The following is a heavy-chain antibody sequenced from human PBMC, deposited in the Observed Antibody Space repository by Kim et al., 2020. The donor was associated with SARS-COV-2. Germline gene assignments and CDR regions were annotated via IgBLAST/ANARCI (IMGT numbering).Heavy chain of an antibody. CDR3: ARDVGGGWFGELLTDYYYGMDV. J-gene: IGHJ6*02. CDR1: GYTFTSYG. D-gene: IGHD3-10*01. Sequence: ASVKVSCKASGYTFTSYGISWVRQAPGQGLEWMGWISAYNGNTNYAQKLQGRVTMTTDTSTSTAYMELRSLRSDDTAVYYCARDVGGGWFGELLTDYYYGMDVWGQGTTVTVSS. CDR2: ISAYNGNT. V-gene: IGHV1-18*01.